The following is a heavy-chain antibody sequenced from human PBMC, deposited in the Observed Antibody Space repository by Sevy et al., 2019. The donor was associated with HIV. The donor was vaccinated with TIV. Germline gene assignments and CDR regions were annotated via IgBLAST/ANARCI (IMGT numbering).Heavy chain of an antibody. CDR1: GAFLGDGSYY. D-gene: IGHD3-9*01. Sequence: SETLSLTCTVSGAFLGDGSYYWSWIRQPPGKGLEWIGYIYFTGYTNYKPSLKGRVTISVDASRNQFSLRLSSVTPADTAVYYCATDQYYDIVTGLYGVDVWGQGTTVTVSS. V-gene: IGHV4-61*01. CDR3: ATDQYYDIVTGLYGVDV. CDR2: IYFTGYT. J-gene: IGHJ6*02.